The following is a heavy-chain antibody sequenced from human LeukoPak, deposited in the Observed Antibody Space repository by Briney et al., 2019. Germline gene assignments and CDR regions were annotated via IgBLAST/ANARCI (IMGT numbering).Heavy chain of an antibody. D-gene: IGHD5-24*01. Sequence: PSQTLSLTCTVSGGSISSGSYYWSWIRQPAGKGLEWIGRIYTSGSTNYNLSLKSRVTISLDTSKNQFSLRLNSVTAADTAVYYCARDRDGYNFRFDYWGQGTLVTVSS. CDR2: IYTSGST. CDR3: ARDRDGYNFRFDY. CDR1: GGSISSGSYY. J-gene: IGHJ4*02. V-gene: IGHV4-61*02.